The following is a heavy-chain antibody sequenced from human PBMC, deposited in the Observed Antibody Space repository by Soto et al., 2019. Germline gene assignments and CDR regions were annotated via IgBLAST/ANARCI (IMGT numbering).Heavy chain of an antibody. V-gene: IGHV4-61*08. CDR2: IYYSGST. CDR1: GGSISSGGYY. D-gene: IGHD6-13*01. J-gene: IGHJ4*02. CDR3: ARLKAGTLDY. Sequence: SETLSLTCTVSGGSISSGGYYWSWIRQPPGKGLEWIGYIYYSGSTNYNPSLKSRVTISVDTSKNQFSLKLSSVTAADTAVYYCARLKAGTLDYWGQGTLVTVSS.